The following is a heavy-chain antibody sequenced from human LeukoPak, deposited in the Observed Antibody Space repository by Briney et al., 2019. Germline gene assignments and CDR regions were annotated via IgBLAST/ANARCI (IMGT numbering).Heavy chain of an antibody. V-gene: IGHV4-39*01. J-gene: IGHJ6*03. D-gene: IGHD6-6*01. CDR1: GGSISSSSYY. CDR3: ARRRGIAARPVYYYYMDV. CDR2: IYYSGST. Sequence: SETLSLTCTVSGGSISSSSYYWGWIRQPPGKGLEWIGSIYYSGSTYYNPSLKSRVTISVDTSKNQFSLKLSSVTAADTAVYYCARRRGIAARPVYYYYMDVWGKGTTVTVSS.